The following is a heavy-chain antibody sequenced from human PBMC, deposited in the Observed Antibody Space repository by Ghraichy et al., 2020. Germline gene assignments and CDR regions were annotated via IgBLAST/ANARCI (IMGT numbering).Heavy chain of an antibody. CDR1: GGSISSGGYY. V-gene: IGHV4-31*03. CDR3: ARDSCSSTSCYRAFDI. CDR2: IYYSGST. J-gene: IGHJ3*02. Sequence: SETLSLTCTVSGGSISSGGYYWSWIRQHPGKGLEWIGYIYYSGSTYYNPSLKSRVTISVDTSKNQFSLKLSSVTAADTAVYYCARDSCSSTSCYRAFDIWGQGTMVTVSS. D-gene: IGHD2-2*01.